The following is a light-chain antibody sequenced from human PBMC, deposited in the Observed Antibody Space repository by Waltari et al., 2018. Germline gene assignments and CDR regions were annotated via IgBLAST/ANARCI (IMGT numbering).Light chain of an antibody. J-gene: IGLJ2*01. V-gene: IGLV2-8*01. CDR3: SSYAGSNMVI. CDR2: EVS. Sequence: QSALTQPPSASGSPGQSVTISCTGTSSDVGGYNYVSWYQQYPGKAPKLIIYEVSKRPSGVPDRVSGSKSGNTASLTVAGLQAEDEADYYCSSYAGSNMVIFGGGTKLTVL. CDR1: SSDVGGYNY.